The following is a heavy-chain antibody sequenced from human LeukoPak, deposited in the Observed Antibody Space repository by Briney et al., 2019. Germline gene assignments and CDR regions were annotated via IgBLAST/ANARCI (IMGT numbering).Heavy chain of an antibody. D-gene: IGHD5-18*01. Sequence: GGSLRLSCTASGFTFSSYSMNWVRQAPGKGLEWVSDISGSGGSTYYADSVKGRFTISRDNSKNTLYLQMNSLRAEDTAVYYCAKRIQSAMATGYWGQGTLVTVSS. CDR3: AKRIQSAMATGY. V-gene: IGHV3-23*01. CDR1: GFTFSSYS. J-gene: IGHJ4*02. CDR2: ISGSGGST.